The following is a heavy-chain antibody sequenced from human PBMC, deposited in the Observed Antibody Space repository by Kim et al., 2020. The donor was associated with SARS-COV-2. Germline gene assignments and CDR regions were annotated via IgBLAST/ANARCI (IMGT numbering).Heavy chain of an antibody. J-gene: IGHJ5*02. CDR2: IIGSGCST. D-gene: IGHD3-10*01. Sequence: GGSLRLSCAASGFTFSSYAMSWVRQAPGKGLEWVSAIIGSGCSTYYADSVKGRFTISRDNSKNMLYLQMNSQRAEDTAVYYCAKDLRRVVWFGELGPGWFAPWGQGTLGTVSP. V-gene: IGHV3-23*01. CDR3: AKDLRRVVWFGELGPGWFAP. CDR1: GFTFSSYA.